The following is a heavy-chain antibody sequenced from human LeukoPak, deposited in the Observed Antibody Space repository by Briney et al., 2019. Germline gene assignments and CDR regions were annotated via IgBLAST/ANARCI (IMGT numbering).Heavy chain of an antibody. CDR1: GGSISSYY. D-gene: IGHD6-19*01. J-gene: IGHJ4*02. CDR3: AIIAVAGTLLDY. Sequence: SETLSLTCTVSGGSISSYYWSWIRQPPGKGLEWIGYIYYSGSTNYNPSLKNRVTISVDTSKNQFSLKLSSVTAADTAVYYCAIIAVAGTLLDYWGQGSLVTVSS. CDR2: IYYSGST. V-gene: IGHV4-59*01.